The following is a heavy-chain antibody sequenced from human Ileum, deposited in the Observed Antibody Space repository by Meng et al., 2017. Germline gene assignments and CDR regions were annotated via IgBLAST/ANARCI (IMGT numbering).Heavy chain of an antibody. CDR3: VRASYYFDY. Sequence: VELVESGGGLVQPGGSLGLSCAASGFTFSSHSMYWVRQAPGKGLVWVSRINSDASSTTYADSVKGRFTISRDNAKNTLYLQMSSLRAEDTAVYYCVRASYYFDYWSQGTLVTVSS. V-gene: IGHV3-74*01. CDR1: GFTFSSHS. J-gene: IGHJ4*02. CDR2: INSDASST.